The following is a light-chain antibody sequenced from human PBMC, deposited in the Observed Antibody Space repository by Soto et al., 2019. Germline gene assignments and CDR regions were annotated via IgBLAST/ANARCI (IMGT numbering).Light chain of an antibody. CDR1: QSVSSNY. Sequence: EIVLTQSPGTLSLSPGERATLYCRASQSVSSNYLAWYQQKPGQAPRLLIYDASSMATGIQDTFSGSESGTDFTLTISRLEPEDFAVYYCQQFCSSPPYTCGQGTKLEIK. V-gene: IGKV3-20*01. CDR3: QQFCSSPPYT. CDR2: DAS. J-gene: IGKJ2*01.